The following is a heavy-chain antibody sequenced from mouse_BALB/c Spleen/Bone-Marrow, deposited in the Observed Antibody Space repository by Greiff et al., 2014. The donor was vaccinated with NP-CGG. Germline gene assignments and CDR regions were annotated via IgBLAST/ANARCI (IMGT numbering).Heavy chain of an antibody. Sequence: SGAELVKPGASVKLSCTASGFNIKDTYMHWVKQRPEKGLEWIGRINPANGNTKYDPKFQGKATITADTSSNTAYLQFSSLTSEDTAVYYCARSYYGYAYWGQGTLVTVSA. CDR2: INPANGNT. CDR3: ARSYYGYAY. J-gene: IGHJ3*01. CDR1: GFNIKDTY. V-gene: IGHV14-3*02. D-gene: IGHD1-2*01.